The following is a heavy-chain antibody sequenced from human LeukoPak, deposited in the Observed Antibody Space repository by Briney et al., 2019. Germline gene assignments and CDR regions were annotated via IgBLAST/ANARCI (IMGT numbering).Heavy chain of an antibody. CDR2: ISYDGSNK. CDR1: GFTFSSYG. Sequence: GGSLRLSCAASGFTFSSYGMRWVRQAPGKGLEWVAVISYDGSNKDYADSVKGRFTISRDNSKNTLYLQMNSLRAEDTAVYYCAKDSYYSGWYLNYYYGMDVWGQGTTVTVSS. V-gene: IGHV3-30*18. CDR3: AKDSYYSGWYLNYYYGMDV. D-gene: IGHD6-19*01. J-gene: IGHJ6*02.